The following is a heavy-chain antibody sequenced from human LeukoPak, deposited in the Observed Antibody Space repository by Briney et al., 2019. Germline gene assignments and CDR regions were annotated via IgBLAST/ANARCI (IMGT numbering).Heavy chain of an antibody. J-gene: IGHJ4*02. V-gene: IGHV3-48*01. CDR3: ARDREVPAARVFFDY. D-gene: IGHD2-2*01. CDR2: ISSSNSTI. CDR1: GFTFSSYS. Sequence: PGGSLRLSCAASGFTFSSYSMNWVRQAPGKGLEWVSYISSSNSTIYYADSVEGRFTISRDNAKNSLYLQMNSLRAEDTAVYYCARDREVPAARVFFDYWGQGTLVTVSS.